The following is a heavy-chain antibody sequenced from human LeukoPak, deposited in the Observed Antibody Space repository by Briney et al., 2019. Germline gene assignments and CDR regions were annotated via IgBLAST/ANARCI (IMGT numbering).Heavy chain of an antibody. D-gene: IGHD5-18*01. J-gene: IGHJ4*02. CDR1: GFIFSSYA. CDR3: ARDGYEGRDY. Sequence: GGSLRLSCAASGFIFSSYAMSWVRQAPGKGLEWVANIKQDGSEKYYVDSVKGRFTISRDNAKNSLYLQMNSLRAEDTAVYYCARDGYEGRDYWGQGTLVTVSS. CDR2: IKQDGSEK. V-gene: IGHV3-7*04.